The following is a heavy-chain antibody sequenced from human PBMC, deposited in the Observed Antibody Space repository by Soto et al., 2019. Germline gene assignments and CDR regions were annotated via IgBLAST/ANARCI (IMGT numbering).Heavy chain of an antibody. Sequence: EVQLLESGGGLVQPGVSLRLSCAASGFTFSSYAMSWVLQAPGKGLEWVSAISGSGGSTYYADSVKGRFTISRENSKNTLYLQMNSVRAEATAVYYCAKDVSSSWSGMSCFQPWVQGTLVTVSS. J-gene: IGHJ1*01. D-gene: IGHD6-13*01. CDR3: AKDVSSSWSGMSCFQP. CDR2: ISGSGGST. V-gene: IGHV3-23*01. CDR1: GFTFSSYA.